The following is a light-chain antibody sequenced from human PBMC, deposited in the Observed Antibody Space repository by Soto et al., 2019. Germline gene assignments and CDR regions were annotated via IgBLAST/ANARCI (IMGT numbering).Light chain of an antibody. Sequence: EIQMPESRSSLSASVGAGVAITCRASQSISSYLNWYHQKPGKAPNLLIYAASSLQSGVPSRFSGSGSGTEFTLTISSLQPEEFATYYCQQSYSPSITVGHGTRLEIK. CDR2: AAS. J-gene: IGKJ5*01. CDR3: QQSYSPSIT. CDR1: QSISSY. V-gene: IGKV1-39*01.